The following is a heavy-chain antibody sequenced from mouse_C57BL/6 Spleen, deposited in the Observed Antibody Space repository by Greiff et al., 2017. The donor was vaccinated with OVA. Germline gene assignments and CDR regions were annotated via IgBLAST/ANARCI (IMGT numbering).Heavy chain of an antibody. CDR2: ISSGGSYT. CDR1: GFTFSSYG. V-gene: IGHV5-6*02. CDR3: ARAYYGSSAAMDY. J-gene: IGHJ4*01. Sequence: DVMLVESGGDLVKPGGSLKLSCAASGFTFSSYGMSWVRQTPDKRLEWVATISSGGSYTYYPDSVKGRFTISRDNAKNTLYLQMSSLKSEDTAMYYCARAYYGSSAAMDYWGQGTSVTVSS. D-gene: IGHD1-1*01.